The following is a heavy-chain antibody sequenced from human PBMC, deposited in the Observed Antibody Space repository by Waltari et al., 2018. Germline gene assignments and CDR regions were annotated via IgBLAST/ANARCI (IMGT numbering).Heavy chain of an antibody. CDR3: AGYCSGGSCYSPQAFDI. V-gene: IGHV4-39*07. Sequence: QLQLQESGPGLVKPSETLSLTCTVSGGSISSSSYYWGWIRQPPGKGLEWIGSIYYSGSTYYNTSRKSRVTISVDTSKNQFSLKLSSVTAADTAVYYCAGYCSGGSCYSPQAFDIWGQGTMVTVSS. D-gene: IGHD2-15*01. J-gene: IGHJ3*02. CDR2: IYYSGST. CDR1: GGSISSSSYY.